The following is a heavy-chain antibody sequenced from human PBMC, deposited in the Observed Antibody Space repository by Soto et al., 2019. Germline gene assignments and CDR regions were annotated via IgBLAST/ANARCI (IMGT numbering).Heavy chain of an antibody. J-gene: IGHJ6*02. CDR3: ARVVPPPTIFGVDRVPYYYYGMDV. V-gene: IGHV1-18*01. Sequence: ASVKVSCKASGYTFTSYGISWVRQAPGQGLEWMGWISAYNGNTNYAQKLQGRVTMTTDTSTSTAYMELSSLRSEDTAVYYCARVVPPPTIFGVDRVPYYYYGMDVWGQGTTVTVSS. CDR1: GYTFTSYG. D-gene: IGHD3-3*01. CDR2: ISAYNGNT.